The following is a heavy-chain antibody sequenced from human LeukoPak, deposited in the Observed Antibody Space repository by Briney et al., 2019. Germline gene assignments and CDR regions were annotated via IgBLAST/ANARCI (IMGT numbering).Heavy chain of an antibody. J-gene: IGHJ5*02. CDR3: ARDTYGSGSYSDSDWFDP. CDR1: GFTFSSYE. Sequence: PGGSLRLSCAASGFTFSSYEMNWVRQAPGKGLEWVSYISSSGSTIYYADSVKGRFTISRDNAKNSLYLQMNSLRAEDTAVYYCARDTYGSGSYSDSDWFDPWGQGTLVTVSS. D-gene: IGHD3-10*01. V-gene: IGHV3-48*03. CDR2: ISSSGSTI.